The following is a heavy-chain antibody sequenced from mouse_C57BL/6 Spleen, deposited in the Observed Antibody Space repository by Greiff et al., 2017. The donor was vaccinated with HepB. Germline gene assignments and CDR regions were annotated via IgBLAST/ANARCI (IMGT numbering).Heavy chain of an antibody. V-gene: IGHV5-9-1*02. CDR1: GFTFSSYA. D-gene: IGHD1-1*01. CDR2: ISSGGDYI. Sequence: EVKLVESGAGLVKPGGSLKLSCAASGFTFSSYAMSWVRQTPEKRLEWVAYISSGGDYIYYADTVKGRFTISRDNARNTLYLQMSSLKSEDTAMYYCTRDRTTVVAYYAMDYGGQGTSVTVSS. CDR3: TRDRTTVVAYYAMDY. J-gene: IGHJ4*01.